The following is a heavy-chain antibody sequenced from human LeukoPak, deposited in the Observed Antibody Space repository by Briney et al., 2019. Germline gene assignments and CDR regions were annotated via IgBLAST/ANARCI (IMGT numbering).Heavy chain of an antibody. CDR3: ARDYVLGAFDI. CDR2: IYTSGST. V-gene: IGHV4-61*02. J-gene: IGHJ3*02. D-gene: IGHD3-16*01. Sequence: SETLSLTCTVSGGSISSGSYYWNWIRQPAGKGLEWIGRIYTSGSTNYNPSLKSRVTISVDTSKNQFSLKLSSVTAADTAVYYCARDYVLGAFDIWGQGTMVTVSS. CDR1: GGSISSGSYY.